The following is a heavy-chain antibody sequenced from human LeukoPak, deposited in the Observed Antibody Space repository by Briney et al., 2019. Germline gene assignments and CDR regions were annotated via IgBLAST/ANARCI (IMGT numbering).Heavy chain of an antibody. CDR1: GFTFDDYA. D-gene: IGHD6-13*01. J-gene: IGHJ6*02. CDR3: AKDPVKLVRSLYYGMDV. Sequence: HTGGSLRLSCAASGFTFDDYAMHWVRQAPGKGLEWVSGISWNSGSIGYADSVKGRFTISRDNSKNTLYLQMNSLRAEDTAVYYCAKDPVKLVRSLYYGMDVWGQGTTVTVSS. CDR2: ISWNSGSI. V-gene: IGHV3-9*01.